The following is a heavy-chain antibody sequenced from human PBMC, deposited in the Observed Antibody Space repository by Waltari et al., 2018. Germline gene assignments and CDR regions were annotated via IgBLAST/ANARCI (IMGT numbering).Heavy chain of an antibody. CDR2: IDGDGTGT. D-gene: IGHD3-10*01. J-gene: IGHJ3*02. V-gene: IGHV3-7*01. CDR3: ARQGSWTFDI. CDR1: GFSRSDFW. Sequence: EVQMVESGGGLVQPGGSLRLSCVVSGFSRSDFWMSWVRQAPGGGLEWVGTIDGDGTGTVHVDSVKGRFTISRDNARNTLFLQMNNLGAGDTAVFYCARQGSWTFDIWGQGTVVTVSS.